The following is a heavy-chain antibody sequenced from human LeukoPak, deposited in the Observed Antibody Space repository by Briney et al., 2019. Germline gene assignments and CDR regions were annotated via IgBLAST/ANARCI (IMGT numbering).Heavy chain of an antibody. Sequence: PSETLSLTCTVSGGSISSYYWSWIRQPAGKGLEWIGRIYTSGSTNYNPSLKSRVTISVDTSKNQFSLKLSSVTAADTAVYYCARGVGGDCHRNRALCLYYYYYYYMDVWGKGTTVTVSS. D-gene: IGHD2-21*02. J-gene: IGHJ6*03. CDR1: GGSISSYY. CDR2: IYTSGST. V-gene: IGHV4-4*07. CDR3: ARGVGGDCHRNRALCLYYYYYYYMDV.